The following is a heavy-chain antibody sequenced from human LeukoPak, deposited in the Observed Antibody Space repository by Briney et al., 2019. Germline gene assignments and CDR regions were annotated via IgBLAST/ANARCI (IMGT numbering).Heavy chain of an antibody. D-gene: IGHD6-13*01. J-gene: IGHJ5*02. Sequence: PSETLSLTCTVSGGSISSSSYYWGWIRQPPGKGLEWIGSIYYSGSTYYNPSLKSRVTISVDTSKNQFSLKLSSVTAADTAVYYCARVLAIVQQLVQWFDPWGQGTLVTVSS. CDR3: ARVLAIVQQLVQWFDP. CDR2: IYYSGST. V-gene: IGHV4-39*07. CDR1: GGSISSSSYY.